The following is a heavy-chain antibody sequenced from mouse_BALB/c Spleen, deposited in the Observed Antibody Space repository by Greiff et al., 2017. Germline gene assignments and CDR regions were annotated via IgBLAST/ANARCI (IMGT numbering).Heavy chain of an antibody. CDR1: GFTFSSYA. D-gene: IGHD2-1*01. Sequence: EVMLVESGGGLVKPGGSLKLSCAASGFTFSSYAMSWVRQTPEKRLEWVASISSGGSTYYPDSVKGRFTISRDNARNILYLQMSSLRSEDTAMYYCARGRGGNFWYFDVWGAGTTVTVSS. J-gene: IGHJ1*01. CDR2: ISSGGST. CDR3: ARGRGGNFWYFDV. V-gene: IGHV5-6-5*01.